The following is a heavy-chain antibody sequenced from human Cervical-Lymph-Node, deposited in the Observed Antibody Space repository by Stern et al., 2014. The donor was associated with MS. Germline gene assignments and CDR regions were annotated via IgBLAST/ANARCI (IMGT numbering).Heavy chain of an antibody. J-gene: IGHJ4*02. Sequence: VQLEESGPGLVKPSETLSLTCTVSGGSISSYYWSWIRQPPGKGLEWLGYIYYSGSTNYNPSLKSRVTISVDTSKNQFSLKLSSVTAADTAVYYCARDRHNYGDQGGIDYWGQGTLVTVSS. CDR1: GGSISSYY. V-gene: IGHV4-59*01. D-gene: IGHD4-17*01. CDR2: IYYSGST. CDR3: ARDRHNYGDQGGIDY.